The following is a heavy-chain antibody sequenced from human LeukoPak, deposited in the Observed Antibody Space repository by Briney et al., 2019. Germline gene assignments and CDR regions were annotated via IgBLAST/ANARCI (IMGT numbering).Heavy chain of an antibody. CDR2: INHSGST. CDR1: GGSFSGYY. Sequence: SETLSLTCAVYGGSFSGYYWSWIRQPPGKGLEWIGEINHSGSTNYNPSLKSRVTISVDTSKNQFSLKLSSVTAADTAVYYCARIPYSSSSLYYYYGMDVWGQGTTVTVSS. D-gene: IGHD6-13*01. V-gene: IGHV4-34*01. J-gene: IGHJ6*02. CDR3: ARIPYSSSSLYYYYGMDV.